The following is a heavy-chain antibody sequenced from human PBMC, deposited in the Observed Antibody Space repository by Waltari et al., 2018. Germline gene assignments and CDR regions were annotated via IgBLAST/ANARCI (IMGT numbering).Heavy chain of an antibody. CDR2: ISASGDST. V-gene: IGHV3-23*01. CDR1: GFTFSSYA. CDR3: ARGRGFIIDT. D-gene: IGHD3-10*01. Sequence: EVQLLESGGGLVQPGGSLRLSCAASGFTFSSYAMNWVRQAPGKGLEWVSAISASGDSTYYADSVEGRFTISRDNSKNTLYLQMSSLRSDDTAVYFCARGRGFIIDTWGHGTLVTVSS. J-gene: IGHJ5*01.